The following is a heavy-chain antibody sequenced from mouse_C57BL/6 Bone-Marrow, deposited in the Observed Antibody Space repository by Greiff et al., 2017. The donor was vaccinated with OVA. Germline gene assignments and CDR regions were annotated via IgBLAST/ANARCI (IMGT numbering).Heavy chain of an antibody. Sequence: EVQGVESGGGLVKPGGSLKLSCAASGFTFSDYGMHWVRQAPEKGLEWVAYISSGSSTIYYADTVKGRFTISRDNAKNTLFLQMTSLRSEDTAMCYSAPYYGDAMDYWGQGTSVTVSS. J-gene: IGHJ4*01. CDR2: ISSGSSTI. D-gene: IGHD2-10*01. CDR3: APYYGDAMDY. V-gene: IGHV5-17*01. CDR1: GFTFSDYG.